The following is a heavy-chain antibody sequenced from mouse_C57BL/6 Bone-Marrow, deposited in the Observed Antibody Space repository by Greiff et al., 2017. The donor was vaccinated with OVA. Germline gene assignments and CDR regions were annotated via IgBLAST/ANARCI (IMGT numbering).Heavy chain of an antibody. CDR2: IYPGDGDT. CDR1: GYAFSSYW. J-gene: IGHJ1*03. Sequence: QVHVQQSGAELVKPGASVKISCKASGYAFSSYWMNWVKQRPGKGLEWIGQIYPGDGDTNYNGKFKGKATLTADKSSSTAYMQLSSLTSEDSAVYFCARRGQYYYGSSYDWYFDVWGTGTTGTVSS. D-gene: IGHD1-1*01. V-gene: IGHV1-80*01. CDR3: ARRGQYYYGSSYDWYFDV.